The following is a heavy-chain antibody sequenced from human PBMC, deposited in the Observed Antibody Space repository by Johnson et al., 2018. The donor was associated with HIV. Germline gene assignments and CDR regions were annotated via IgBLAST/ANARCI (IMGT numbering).Heavy chain of an antibody. CDR3: ARACRDGYTCDAFDI. D-gene: IGHD5-24*01. Sequence: QVQLVESGGGVVQPGKSLRLSCAASGFAFRNYGMHWVRQAPGKGLEWVAVISYDGSNKYYADSVKGRFTISRDNSKNMLYLQMNSLRAEDTAVYYCARACRDGYTCDAFDIWGQGTMVTVSS. CDR2: ISYDGSNK. J-gene: IGHJ3*02. V-gene: IGHV3-33*05. CDR1: GFAFRNYG.